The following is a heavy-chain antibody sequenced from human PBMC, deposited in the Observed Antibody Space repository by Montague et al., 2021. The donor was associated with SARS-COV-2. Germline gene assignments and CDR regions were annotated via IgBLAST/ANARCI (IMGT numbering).Heavy chain of an antibody. Sequence: SETLSLTCAVHGGSFNTYSWNWIRQPPGKGLEWIGEIRHGGSTNYNPSLKSRVTISVDTSKNQFPLKLTSVAAADAAVYYCARRGGGVVLSPMLGVRPYYSYYCLDVWGKGTTVTVSS. V-gene: IGHV4-34*01. CDR2: IRHGGST. J-gene: IGHJ6*03. CDR3: ARRGGGVVLSPMLGVRPYYSYYCLDV. D-gene: IGHD2-15*01. CDR1: GGSFNTYS.